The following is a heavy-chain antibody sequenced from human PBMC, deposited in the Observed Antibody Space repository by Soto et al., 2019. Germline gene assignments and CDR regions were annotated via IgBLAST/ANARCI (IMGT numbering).Heavy chain of an antibody. Sequence: PGGSLRLSCAASGFTFSSYAMSWVRQAPGKGLEWVSAISGSGGSTYYADSVKGRFTISRDNSKNTLYLQMNSLRAEDTAVYYCAKEIYRRQLVRWYYYGMDVWGQGTTVTVSS. CDR2: ISGSGGST. V-gene: IGHV3-23*01. CDR3: AKEIYRRQLVRWYYYGMDV. J-gene: IGHJ6*02. D-gene: IGHD6-13*01. CDR1: GFTFSSYA.